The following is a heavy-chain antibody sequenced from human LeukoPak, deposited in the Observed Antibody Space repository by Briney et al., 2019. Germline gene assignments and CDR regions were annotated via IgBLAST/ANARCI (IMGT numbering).Heavy chain of an antibody. CDR2: ISSGGSDM. D-gene: IGHD3-22*01. CDR3: AKSYYYDSSGSSGILNPFDY. V-gene: IGHV3-21*05. J-gene: IGHJ4*02. CDR1: GFTFSSYS. Sequence: GGSLRLSCVASGFTFSSYSMNWVRQAPGKGLEWIAYISSGGSDMYYADSVTGRFMISRDDTKGFLNLQMNSLRAEDTALYYCAKSYYYDSSGSSGILNPFDYWGQGTLVTVSS.